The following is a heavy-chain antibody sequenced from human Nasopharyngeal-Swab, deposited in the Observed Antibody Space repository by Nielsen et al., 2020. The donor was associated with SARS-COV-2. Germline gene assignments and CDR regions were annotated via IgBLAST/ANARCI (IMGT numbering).Heavy chain of an antibody. CDR2: IKQDGSEK. J-gene: IGHJ3*02. CDR3: ARDGGRGPYIVVVPAVDAFDI. V-gene: IGHV3-7*01. D-gene: IGHD2-2*01. Sequence: ESLKISCAASGFTFSSYWMSWVRQAPGKGLEWVANIKQDGSEKYYVDSVKGRFTISRDNAKNSLYLQMNSLRAEDTAVYYCARDGGRGPYIVVVPAVDAFDIWGQGTMVTVSS. CDR1: GFTFSSYW.